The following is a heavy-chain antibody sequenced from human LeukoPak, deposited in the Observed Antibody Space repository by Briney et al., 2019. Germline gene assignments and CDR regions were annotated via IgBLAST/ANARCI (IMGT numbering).Heavy chain of an antibody. CDR3: ARGGGLDV. CDR1: GFIFSQYS. V-gene: IGHV3-53*01. CDR2: IYSGGST. J-gene: IGHJ6*02. D-gene: IGHD3-16*01. Sequence: GGSLRLSCAASGFIFSQYSINWVRQAPGKGLEWVSVIYSGGSTYYADSVKGRFTISRDNSKNTLYLQMNSLRAEDTAVYFCARGGGLDVWGQGATVTVSS.